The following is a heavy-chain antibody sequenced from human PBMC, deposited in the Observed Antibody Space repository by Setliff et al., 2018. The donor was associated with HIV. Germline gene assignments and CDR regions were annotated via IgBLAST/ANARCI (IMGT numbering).Heavy chain of an antibody. Sequence: ASVKVSCKASGYTFTNSGITWLRQAPGQGPEWMGWISTYSGSTKYAENLQGRVTMTTDTSTSTAYMELRSLRSDDTAVYYCARDPTTALHPHLNWFDPWGQGTLVTVSS. V-gene: IGHV1-18*01. D-gene: IGHD4-17*01. CDR1: GYTFTNSG. J-gene: IGHJ5*02. CDR3: ARDPTTALHPHLNWFDP. CDR2: ISTYSGST.